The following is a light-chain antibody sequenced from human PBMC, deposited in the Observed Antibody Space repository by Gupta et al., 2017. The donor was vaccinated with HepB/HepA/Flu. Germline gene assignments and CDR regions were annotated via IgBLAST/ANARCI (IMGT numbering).Light chain of an antibody. CDR2: DVS. J-gene: IGLJ2*01. V-gene: IGLV2-14*01. Sequence: QSALTQPAAVSGSPGRSITIPYTGPSSDVGGYNYVSWNQQHPGKDPKLMIYDVSNRPAEVASRFSDSKSGNTASLTISVHQAEDDADYYCSAYTSSSTLVFGGGTKLTVL. CDR1: SSDVGGYNY. CDR3: SAYTSSSTLV.